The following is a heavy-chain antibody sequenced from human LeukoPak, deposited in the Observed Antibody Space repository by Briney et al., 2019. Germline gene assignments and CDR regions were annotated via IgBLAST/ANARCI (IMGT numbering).Heavy chain of an antibody. V-gene: IGHV3-74*01. D-gene: IGHD3-3*01. CDR3: ARDRGDFWTGAPDV. CDR1: GFTFSSYW. J-gene: IGHJ6*02. CDR2: INSDGSST. Sequence: PGGSLRLSCAASGFTFSSYWMPWVRQAPGKGLVWVSRINSDGSSTSYADSVKGRFTISRDNAKNTLYLQMNSLRAEDTAVYYCARDRGDFWTGAPDVWGQGTTVTVSS.